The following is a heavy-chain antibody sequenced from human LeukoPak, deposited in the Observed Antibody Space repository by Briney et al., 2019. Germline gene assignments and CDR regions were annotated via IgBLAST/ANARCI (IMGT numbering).Heavy chain of an antibody. V-gene: IGHV1-69*13. CDR2: IIPIFGTA. D-gene: IGHD4-23*01. CDR1: GYTFTSYA. Sequence: ASVKVSCKASGYTFTSYAISWVRQAPGQGLEWMGGIIPIFGTANYAQKFQGRVTITADESTSTAYMELSSLRSEDTAVYYCARAPTVVTPGDYNWFDPWGQGTLVTVSS. CDR3: ARAPTVVTPGDYNWFDP. J-gene: IGHJ5*02.